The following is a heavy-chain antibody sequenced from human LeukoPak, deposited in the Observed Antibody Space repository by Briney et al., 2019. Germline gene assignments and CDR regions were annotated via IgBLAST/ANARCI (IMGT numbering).Heavy chain of an antibody. V-gene: IGHV3-20*04. CDR3: ARDGYYDSSGGDY. CDR1: GXTFDDYG. CDR2: INWNGGST. Sequence: GGSLRLSCAASGXTFDDYGMSWVHQAPGKGLEWVSGINWNGGSTGYADSVKGRFTISRDNAKNSLYLQMNSLRAEDTALYYCARDGYYDSSGGDYWGQGTLVTVSS. D-gene: IGHD3-22*01. J-gene: IGHJ4*02.